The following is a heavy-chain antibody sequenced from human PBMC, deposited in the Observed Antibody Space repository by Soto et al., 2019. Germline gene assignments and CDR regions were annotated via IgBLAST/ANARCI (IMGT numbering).Heavy chain of an antibody. J-gene: IGHJ4*02. D-gene: IGHD6-13*01. V-gene: IGHV3-74*01. CDR2: INIDGSTT. Sequence: EVQLVESGGGLVQPGGSLRLSCAVSGFTFSRYWMHWVRQAPGKGLLWVSRINIDGSTTNYADSVEGRFTISRDNAKNTLYLQMNNLRGEDTAEYYCVRGTSNWYGIDYWGQGPFVTVSS. CDR3: VRGTSNWYGIDY. CDR1: GFTFSRYW.